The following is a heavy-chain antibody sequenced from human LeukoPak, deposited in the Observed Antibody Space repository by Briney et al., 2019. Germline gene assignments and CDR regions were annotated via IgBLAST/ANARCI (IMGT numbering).Heavy chain of an antibody. CDR2: IKQDGSEK. V-gene: IGHV3-7*01. D-gene: IGHD2-2*01. CDR1: GFTFSSYW. Sequence: PGGSLRLSCAASGFTFSSYWMSWDRQAPGKGLEWVANIKQDGSEKYYVDSVKGRFTISRDNAKSSLYLQMNSLRAEDTAVYYCARDLIVVVPAAMGTPDWGQGTLVTVSS. CDR3: ARDLIVVVPAAMGTPD. J-gene: IGHJ4*02.